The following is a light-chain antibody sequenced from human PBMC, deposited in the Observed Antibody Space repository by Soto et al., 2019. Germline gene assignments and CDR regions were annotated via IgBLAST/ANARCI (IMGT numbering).Light chain of an antibody. CDR1: QSPSSY. CDR2: AVS. Sequence: DIPMTQSPSSLSASVGDRVTITCRASQSPSSYVNWYQQKPGKAPKLLIYAVSSLPSGVPSRFSGSGSGTDFTLTISSLQPEDFATYFCLQTYSVPLTFGGGTKVEIK. V-gene: IGKV1-39*01. CDR3: LQTYSVPLT. J-gene: IGKJ4*01.